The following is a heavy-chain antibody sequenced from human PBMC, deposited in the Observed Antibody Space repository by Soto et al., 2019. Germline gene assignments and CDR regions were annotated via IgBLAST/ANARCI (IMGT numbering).Heavy chain of an antibody. Sequence: ASVKVSCKVSGYTLTELSMHWVRQAPGKGLEWMGGFDPEDGETIYAQKFQGRVTMTEDTSTDTAYMELSSLRSEDTAVYYCATVTIFGVVITYFDYWGQGTLVTVSS. CDR1: GYTLTELS. J-gene: IGHJ4*02. CDR3: ATVTIFGVVITYFDY. V-gene: IGHV1-24*01. CDR2: FDPEDGET. D-gene: IGHD3-3*01.